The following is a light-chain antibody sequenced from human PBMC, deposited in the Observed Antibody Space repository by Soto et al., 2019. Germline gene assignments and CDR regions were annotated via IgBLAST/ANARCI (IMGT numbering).Light chain of an antibody. CDR1: KTVSES. CDR2: GAS. V-gene: IGKV3-20*01. Sequence: EIVLTQSPGTLSLSPWERPALSSRASKTVSESLAWYQQKPGQAPRLLMYGASSRATGIPDRFSGSGSGTDFTLTISRLEPEDFAVYYCHQYSTSPRTFGQGTKV. J-gene: IGKJ1*01. CDR3: HQYSTSPRT.